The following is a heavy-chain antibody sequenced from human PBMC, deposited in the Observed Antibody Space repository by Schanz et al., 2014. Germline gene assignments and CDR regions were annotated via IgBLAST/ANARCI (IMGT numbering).Heavy chain of an antibody. D-gene: IGHD6-13*01. J-gene: IGHJ4*02. Sequence: QVQLVESGGGVVQPGRSLRLSCAGSGFSFSDYGMHWVRQAPGRGLEWVAVISYHGSERYYADSVKGRFTISRDNSKNTLYLQINSLRTEDTAVFYCAKGLGTRSNNFDYWGQGTLVTVSS. V-gene: IGHV3-30*18. CDR1: GFSFSDYG. CDR3: AKGLGTRSNNFDY. CDR2: ISYHGSER.